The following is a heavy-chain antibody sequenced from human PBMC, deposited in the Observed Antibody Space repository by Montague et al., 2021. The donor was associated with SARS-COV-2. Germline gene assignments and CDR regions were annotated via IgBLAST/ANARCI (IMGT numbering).Heavy chain of an antibody. CDR1: GGSISSYY. V-gene: IGHV4-59*01. CDR2: ISYSGST. D-gene: IGHD3-22*01. J-gene: IGHJ3*02. CDR3: ASPTYYYDSSGSDAFDI. Sequence: SETLSLTCTVSGGSISSYYWSWIRQPPGRGLQWIGYISYSGSTNYNPSLKSLVTISVDTSKNHFTLRLSSVTAADTAVYYCASPTYYYDSSGSDAFDIWGQGTMVTVSS.